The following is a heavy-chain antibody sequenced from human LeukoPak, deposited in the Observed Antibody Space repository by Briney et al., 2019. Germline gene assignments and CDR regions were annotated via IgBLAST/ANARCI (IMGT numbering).Heavy chain of an antibody. V-gene: IGHV3-23*01. Sequence: GGSLRLSCVVSGLTFSTSAMSWVRQAPGKGLEWVSGISESGGSTYYADSVKGRFTISRDNSKNTLYLQMNSLRAEDTAVYYCAKQLGYCSDGSCYFPYWGQGTLVTVSS. D-gene: IGHD2-15*01. CDR2: ISESGGST. CDR3: AKQLGYCSDGSCYFPY. J-gene: IGHJ4*02. CDR1: GLTFSTSA.